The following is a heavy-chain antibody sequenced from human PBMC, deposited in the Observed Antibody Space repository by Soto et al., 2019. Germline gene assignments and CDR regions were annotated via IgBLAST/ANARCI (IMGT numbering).Heavy chain of an antibody. V-gene: IGHV4-39*01. CDR3: ARQRAAAGAFDI. J-gene: IGHJ3*02. D-gene: IGHD6-13*01. CDR1: GGSISSSSYY. Sequence: SETLSLTCTVSGGSISSSSYYWGWIRQPPGKGLEWIASIYYSGSTYYNPSLKSRVTISVDTSKNQFSLKLSSVTAADTAVYYCARQRAAAGAFDIWGQGTMVTVSS. CDR2: IYYSGST.